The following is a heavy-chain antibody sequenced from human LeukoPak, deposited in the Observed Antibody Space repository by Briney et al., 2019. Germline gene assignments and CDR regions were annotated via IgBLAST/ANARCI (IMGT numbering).Heavy chain of an antibody. V-gene: IGHV3-7*01. Sequence: GGSLRLSCAASGFTFSNYWMRWVRQAPGKGLEWVADIEQDGGEKYYVDSVKGRFTISRDNAKSSLYLQMSSLRVEDTAVYYCTRTARSYSYDFWSGYSADWGQGALVTVSS. CDR1: GFTFSNYW. CDR3: TRTARSYSYDFWSGYSAD. D-gene: IGHD3-3*01. J-gene: IGHJ4*02. CDR2: IEQDGGEK.